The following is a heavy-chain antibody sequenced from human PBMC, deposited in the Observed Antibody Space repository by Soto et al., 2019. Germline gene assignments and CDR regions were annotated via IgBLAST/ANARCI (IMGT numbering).Heavy chain of an antibody. J-gene: IGHJ3*02. Sequence: EVQLVESGGGLVQPGGSLRLSCAASGFTFSSYDMHWVRQATGKGLEWVSAIGTAGDTYYPGSVKGRFTISRENAKNSLYLQMNSLRAGDTAVYYCARGVGYYGSGSLLMAFDIWGQGTMVTVSS. CDR3: ARGVGYYGSGSLLMAFDI. CDR2: IGTAGDT. CDR1: GFTFSSYD. V-gene: IGHV3-13*01. D-gene: IGHD3-10*01.